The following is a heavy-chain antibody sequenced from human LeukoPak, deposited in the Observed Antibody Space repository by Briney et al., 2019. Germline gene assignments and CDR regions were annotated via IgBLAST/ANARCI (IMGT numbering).Heavy chain of an antibody. J-gene: IGHJ4*02. CDR2: ITGTGDST. Sequence: GGSLRLSCAASGFTFTTYAMTWVRQPPGKGLEWVSSITGTGDSTYYADSVKGRFTISRGDSKNTLYLQMNSLRAEDTAVYHCARDGGSYLQPTDYWGQGTLVTVSS. CDR3: ARDGGSYLQPTDY. D-gene: IGHD1-26*01. V-gene: IGHV3-23*01. CDR1: GFTFTTYA.